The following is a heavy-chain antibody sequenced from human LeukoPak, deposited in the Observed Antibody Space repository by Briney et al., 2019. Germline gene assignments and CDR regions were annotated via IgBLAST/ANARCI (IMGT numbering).Heavy chain of an antibody. D-gene: IGHD6-19*01. J-gene: IGHJ6*03. CDR2: MNPNSGNT. CDR3: ARGYSSGWSYYYYYYYMDV. V-gene: IGHV1-8*02. CDR1: GYTFTGYY. Sequence: ASVKVSCKASGYTFTGYYMHWVRQATGQGLEWMGWMNPNSGNTGYAQKFQGRVTMTRNTSISTAYMELSSLRSEDTAVYYCARGYSSGWSYYYYYYYMDVWGKGTTVTISS.